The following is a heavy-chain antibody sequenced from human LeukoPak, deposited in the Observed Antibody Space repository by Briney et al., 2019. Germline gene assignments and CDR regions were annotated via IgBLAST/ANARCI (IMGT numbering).Heavy chain of an antibody. Sequence: AGGSXRLSCAASGFTFDDYAMHWVRQAPGKGLEWVSGISWNSGSIGYADSVKGRFTISRDNAKNSLYLQMNSLRAEDTALYYCAKVGYYYDSSGYYYEGYFDYWGQGTLVTVSS. CDR1: GFTFDDYA. J-gene: IGHJ4*02. V-gene: IGHV3-9*01. D-gene: IGHD3-22*01. CDR2: ISWNSGSI. CDR3: AKVGYYYDSSGYYYEGYFDY.